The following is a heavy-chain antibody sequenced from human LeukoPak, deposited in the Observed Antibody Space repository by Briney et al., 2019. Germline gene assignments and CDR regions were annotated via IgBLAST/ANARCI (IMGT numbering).Heavy chain of an antibody. CDR3: AKVTYSSGWGDWYFDL. D-gene: IGHD6-19*01. V-gene: IGHV3-9*03. CDR2: ISWNSGSI. CDR1: GFTFSSYE. J-gene: IGHJ2*01. Sequence: SLRLSCAASGFTFSSYEMNWVRQAPGKGLEWVSGISWNSGSIGYADSVKGRFTISRDNAKNSLYLQMNSLRAEDMALYYCAKVTYSSGWGDWYFDLWGRGTLVTVSS.